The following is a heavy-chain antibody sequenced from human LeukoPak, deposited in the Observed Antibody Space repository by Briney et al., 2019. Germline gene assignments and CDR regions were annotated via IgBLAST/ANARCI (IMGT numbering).Heavy chain of an antibody. D-gene: IGHD6-13*01. V-gene: IGHV4-39*07. J-gene: IGHJ5*02. CDR2: ISYSGST. CDR1: GGSISSSSYY. CDR3: AREKQQLTNWFDP. Sequence: PETLSLTCTVSGGSISSSSYYWGWIRQPPGKGLEWIGSISYSGSTYYNPSLKSRVTISVDTSKNQFSLKLSSVTAADTAVYYCAREKQQLTNWFDPWGQGTLVTVSS.